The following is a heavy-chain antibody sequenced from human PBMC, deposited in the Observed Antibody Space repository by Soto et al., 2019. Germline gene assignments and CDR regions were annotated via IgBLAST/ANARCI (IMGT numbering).Heavy chain of an antibody. CDR1: AGSISRGGYY. D-gene: IGHD4-17*01. CDR2: IYYSGST. Sequence: PSETLSLTCTVSAGSISRGGYYWSWIRQHPGKGLEWIGYIYYSGSTYYNPSLKSRVTISVDTSKNQFSLKLRSVTAADTAVYYCARASYGDYGGVYFDYWGQGTLVTVSS. J-gene: IGHJ4*02. CDR3: ARASYGDYGGVYFDY. V-gene: IGHV4-31*03.